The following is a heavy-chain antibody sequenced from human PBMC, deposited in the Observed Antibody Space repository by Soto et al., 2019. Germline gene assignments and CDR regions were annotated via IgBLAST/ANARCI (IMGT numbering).Heavy chain of an antibody. CDR1: GGSISSYY. V-gene: IGHV4-59*01. CDR2: IYYSGST. Sequence: PSETLSLTCTVSGGSISSYYWSWIRQPPGKGLEWIGYIYYSGSTNYNPSLKSRVTISVDTSKNLFSLKLSSVTAADTAVYYCARDYYGSGSYYNGDAFDIWGQGTMVTVSS. D-gene: IGHD3-10*01. CDR3: ARDYYGSGSYYNGDAFDI. J-gene: IGHJ3*02.